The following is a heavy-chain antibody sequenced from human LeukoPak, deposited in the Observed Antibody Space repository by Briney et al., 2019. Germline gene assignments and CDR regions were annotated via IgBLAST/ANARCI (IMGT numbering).Heavy chain of an antibody. D-gene: IGHD6-13*01. CDR3: ARAAAAAENWFDP. J-gene: IGHJ5*02. V-gene: IGHV1-18*04. CDR1: GYSFTGYY. Sequence: ASVKVSCKASGYSFTGYYMHWVRQAPGQGLEWMGWISAYNGNTNYAQKLQGRVTMTTDTSTSTAYMELRSLRSDDTAVYYCARAAAAAENWFDPWGQGTLVTVSS. CDR2: ISAYNGNT.